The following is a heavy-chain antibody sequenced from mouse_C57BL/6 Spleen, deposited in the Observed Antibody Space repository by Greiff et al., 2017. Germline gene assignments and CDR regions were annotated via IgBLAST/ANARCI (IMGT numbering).Heavy chain of an antibody. V-gene: IGHV5-4*01. Sequence: VQLKESGGGLVKPGGSLKLSCAASGFTFSSYAMSWVRQTPEKRLEWVATISAGGSYTYYPDNVKGRFTISRDTAKNNLYLQMSHLKSEDTAMXYCARDGSYYCSSHWYFDVWGTGTTVTVSS. J-gene: IGHJ1*03. CDR1: GFTFSSYA. D-gene: IGHD1-1*01. CDR3: ARDGSYYCSSHWYFDV. CDR2: ISAGGSYT.